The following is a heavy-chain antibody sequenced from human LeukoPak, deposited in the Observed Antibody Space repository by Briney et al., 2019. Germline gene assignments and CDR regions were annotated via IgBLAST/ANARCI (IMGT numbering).Heavy chain of an antibody. V-gene: IGHV3-23*01. D-gene: IGHD7-27*01. J-gene: IGHJ4*02. CDR1: GVSISSSN. Sequence: GTLSLTCAVSGVSISSSNWWSWVRQPPGKGLEWVSGIRVSGSTYYPDSVTGRFTISRDNSENTLYLQMSGLRAEDTAIYYCAKGTGDTAYYFDFWGQGVLVTVSS. CDR3: AKGTGDTAYYFDF. CDR2: IRVSGST.